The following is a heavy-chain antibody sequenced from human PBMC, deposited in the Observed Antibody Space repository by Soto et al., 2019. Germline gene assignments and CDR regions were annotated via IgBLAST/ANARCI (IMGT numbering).Heavy chain of an antibody. CDR2: IYWNDYK. D-gene: IGHD7-27*01. CDR1: GFSLITSGVG. V-gene: IGHV2-5*01. Sequence: FGPTIVNPTPTLTVTCTFYGFSLITSGVGVGWASQPPGTALEWLALIYWNDYKRYSPSLKIRLTITKDTSKNQVVLTMTNMDPVDTATYYCAHLSWGTNWFDPWGQGTMVTVSS. J-gene: IGHJ5*02. CDR3: AHLSWGTNWFDP.